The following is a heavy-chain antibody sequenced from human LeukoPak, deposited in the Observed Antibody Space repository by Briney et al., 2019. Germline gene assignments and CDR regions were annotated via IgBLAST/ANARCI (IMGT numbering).Heavy chain of an antibody. CDR2: ISYDGSNK. CDR1: GFTFSSYA. D-gene: IGHD3-10*01. Sequence: GRSLRLSCAASGFTFSSYAMHWVRQAPGKGLEWVAVISYDGSNKYYADSVKGRFTISRDNSKNTLYLQMDSLRAEDTAVYYCARDYGSGTYYKGEFDYWGQGTLVTVSS. V-gene: IGHV3-30-3*01. CDR3: ARDYGSGTYYKGEFDY. J-gene: IGHJ4*02.